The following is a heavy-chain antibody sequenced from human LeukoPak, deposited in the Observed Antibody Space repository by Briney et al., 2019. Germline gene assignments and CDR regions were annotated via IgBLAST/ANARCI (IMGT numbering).Heavy chain of an antibody. D-gene: IGHD3-10*01. CDR2: DYYRSKWYI. J-gene: IGHJ4*02. CDR3: ARGAVRGGTNFDY. CDR1: GDSVSGSSAV. Sequence: SQTLSLTCAISGDSVSGSSAVWNWIRQSPARGLEWLGRDYYRSKWYIDYAVSVKGRITITPDTSKNQFSLQLNFVTPEATAVYYCARGAVRGGTNFDYWGQGTLATVSS. V-gene: IGHV6-1*01.